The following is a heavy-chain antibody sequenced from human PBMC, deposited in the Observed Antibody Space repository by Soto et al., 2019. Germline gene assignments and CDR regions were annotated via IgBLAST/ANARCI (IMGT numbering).Heavy chain of an antibody. D-gene: IGHD4-17*01. V-gene: IGHV4-4*07. Sequence: SDTLSLTCTVSGGSISSYYWSWFRQPAGKGLEWIGRIYTSGSTNYNPSLKSRVTMSVDTSKNQFSLKLSSVTAADTAVYYCASRTVTENDYWGQGXLVTVSS. CDR3: ASRTVTENDY. CDR1: GGSISSYY. CDR2: IYTSGST. J-gene: IGHJ4*02.